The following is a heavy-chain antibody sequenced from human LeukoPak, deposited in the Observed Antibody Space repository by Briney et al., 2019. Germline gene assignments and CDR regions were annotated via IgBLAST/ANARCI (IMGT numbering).Heavy chain of an antibody. CDR1: GYTFTGYY. CDR3: ARVNCSGGSWSCRVFDY. CDR2: INPNSGGT. V-gene: IGHV1-2*02. Sequence: ASVRVSCKASGYTFTGYYMHWVRQAPGQRLEWMGWINPNSGGTNYAQKFQGRVTMTRDTSISTAYMELSRLRSDDTAVYYCARVNCSGGSWSCRVFDYWGQGTLVTVSS. D-gene: IGHD2-15*01. J-gene: IGHJ4*02.